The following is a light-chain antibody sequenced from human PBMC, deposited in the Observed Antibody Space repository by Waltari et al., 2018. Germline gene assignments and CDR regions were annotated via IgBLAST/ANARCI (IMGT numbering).Light chain of an antibody. CDR1: SSDAGGYNY. Sequence: QSALTQPASVSGSPGQSITISCTGTSSDAGGYNYVSWYQQHPGKAPKLMIYEVSHRPSGVSKRVSGSKSGNTASLTIAGLQAEDEADYYCSSYTSRSTLVGVGGGTKLTVL. CDR2: EVS. CDR3: SSYTSRSTLVG. J-gene: IGLJ2*01. V-gene: IGLV2-14*01.